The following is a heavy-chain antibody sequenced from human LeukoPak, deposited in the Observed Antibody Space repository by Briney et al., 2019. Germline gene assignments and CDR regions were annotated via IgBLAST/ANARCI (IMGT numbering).Heavy chain of an antibody. J-gene: IGHJ4*02. D-gene: IGHD3-10*01. CDR1: GYTFTRYN. CDR3: ARGRGRAYGSGKEYYFDY. Sequence: ASVKVSCKASGYTFTRYNINWVRQATGQGLEWMGWMNPNSGNTGYAQKFQGRVTITRNTSISTAYMELSSLRSEDTAVYYCARGRGRAYGSGKEYYFDYWGQGTLVTVSS. CDR2: MNPNSGNT. V-gene: IGHV1-8*03.